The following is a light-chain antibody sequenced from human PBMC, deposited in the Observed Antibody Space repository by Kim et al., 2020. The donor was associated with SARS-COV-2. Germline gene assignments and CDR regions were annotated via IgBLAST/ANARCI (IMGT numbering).Light chain of an antibody. Sequence: ASVQLTCTLSSGHSNYAIAWHQQQPEKGPRYLMKLNSDGSHSKGDGIPDRFSGSSSGAERYLTISSLQSEDEADYYCQTWGTGNWVFGGGTQLTVL. V-gene: IGLV4-69*01. CDR1: SGHSNYA. J-gene: IGLJ3*02. CDR3: QTWGTGNWV. CDR2: LNSDGSH.